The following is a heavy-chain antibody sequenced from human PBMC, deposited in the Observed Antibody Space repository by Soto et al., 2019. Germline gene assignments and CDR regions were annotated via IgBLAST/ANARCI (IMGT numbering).Heavy chain of an antibody. CDR2: ISGSGGST. CDR1: GFTASSSA. Sequence: GGSLRLSCAASGFTASSSALRGFRQAPGKGPEWVSAISGSGGSTYYADSVKGRFTISRDNSKNTLYLQMNSLRAEDTAVYYCAKDGRSSSFNPKNLYYYYGMDVWGQGT. V-gene: IGHV3-23*01. D-gene: IGHD6-13*01. J-gene: IGHJ6*02. CDR3: AKDGRSSSFNPKNLYYYYGMDV.